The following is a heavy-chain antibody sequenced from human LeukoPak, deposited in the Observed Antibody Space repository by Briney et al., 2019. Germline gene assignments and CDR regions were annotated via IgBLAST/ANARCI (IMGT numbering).Heavy chain of an antibody. CDR2: ISGSGGSA. J-gene: IGHJ6*02. Sequence: GGSLRLSCAASGLTFSSYAMSWVRQAPGKGLEWVSAISGSGGSAYYADSVKGRFTISRDNSKNTLFLQMNSLRAEDTAVYYCAKRSYSSHWYYYYGMDVWGQGTTVTVSS. D-gene: IGHD6-19*01. CDR3: AKRSYSSHWYYYYGMDV. V-gene: IGHV3-23*01. CDR1: GLTFSSYA.